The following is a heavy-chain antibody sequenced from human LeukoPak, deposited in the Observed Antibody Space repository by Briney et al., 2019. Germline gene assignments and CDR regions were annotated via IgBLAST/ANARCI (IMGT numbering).Heavy chain of an antibody. CDR1: GGSVNSYY. CDR3: ARDSGTSGEVKFDP. V-gene: IGHV4-4*07. D-gene: IGHD3-10*01. CDR2: IYDGGST. J-gene: IGHJ5*02. Sequence: SETLSLTCTVSGGSVNSYYLSWIREPAGKTLEWIGRIYDGGSTNYNPSLKSRVTMSVDTSKNQLSLKLKSVTAADMAVYYCARDSGTSGEVKFDPWGQGALVTVSS.